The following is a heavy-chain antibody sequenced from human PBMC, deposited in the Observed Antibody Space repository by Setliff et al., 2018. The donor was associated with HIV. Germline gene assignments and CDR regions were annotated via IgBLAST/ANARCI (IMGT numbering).Heavy chain of an antibody. J-gene: IGHJ4*02. D-gene: IGHD1-1*01. CDR1: GGSITNYY. CDR2: FYYSGST. CDR3: ARERLSRLGFDY. V-gene: IGHV4-59*12. Sequence: PSETLSLTCTVSGGSITNYYWSWIRQSPGKVPECIGYFYYSGSTNYNPSLQSRVTISVDTSKNQFSLMLGSMTAADTAVYYCARERLSRLGFDYWGQGTLVTV.